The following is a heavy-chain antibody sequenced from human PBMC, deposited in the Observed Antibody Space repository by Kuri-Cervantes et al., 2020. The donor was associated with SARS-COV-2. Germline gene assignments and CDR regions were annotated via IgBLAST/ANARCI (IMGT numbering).Heavy chain of an antibody. V-gene: IGHV4-39*07. D-gene: IGHD6-6*01. CDR3: ARATSLVPTFDI. Sequence: SETLSLTCTVSGGSISSSSYYWGWIRQPPGKGLEWIGSIYYRGNTYYNPSLKSRLTISVDTSKNQFSLKLNSVTAADTAMYYCARATSLVPTFDIWGQGKTVTVSS. CDR1: GGSISSSSYY. CDR2: IYYRGNT. J-gene: IGHJ3*02.